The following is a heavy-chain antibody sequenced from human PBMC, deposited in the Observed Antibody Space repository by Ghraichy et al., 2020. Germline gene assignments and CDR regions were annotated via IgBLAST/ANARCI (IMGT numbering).Heavy chain of an antibody. CDR2: INPNGGGT. Sequence: ASVKVSCRASGYAFTGYYMHWVRQAPGQGLEWMGWINPNGGGTNYAQRFQGRVTMITDTSINTAFMELSRLTSDDTAVYFCARVYSAAAAKIDYWGQGTLVTVSS. V-gene: IGHV1-2*02. CDR3: ARVYSAAAAKIDY. CDR1: GYAFTGYY. D-gene: IGHD6-13*01. J-gene: IGHJ4*02.